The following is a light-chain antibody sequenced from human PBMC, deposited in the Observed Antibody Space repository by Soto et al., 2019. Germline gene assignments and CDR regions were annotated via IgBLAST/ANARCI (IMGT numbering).Light chain of an antibody. CDR3: SSYEGIKKGYV. V-gene: IGLV2-8*01. CDR1: SSDVGGYNY. J-gene: IGLJ1*01. Sequence: QSALTQPPSASGSPGQSVTIACTGTSSDVGGYNYVSWYQQHPGKAPKLMIYEVNKRPSGVPDRFSGSKSGNTASLTVSGLQAEDEADYYCSSYEGIKKGYVFGTGTKVTVL. CDR2: EVN.